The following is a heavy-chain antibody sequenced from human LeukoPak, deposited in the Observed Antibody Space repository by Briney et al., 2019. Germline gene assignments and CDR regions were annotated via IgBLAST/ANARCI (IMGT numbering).Heavy chain of an antibody. V-gene: IGHV3-53*01. J-gene: IGHJ6*03. CDR3: ASGSGSYRTPYYYMDV. D-gene: IGHD3-10*01. CDR1: GFTVSSNY. Sequence: GGSLRLSCAASGFTVSSNYMSWVRQAPGKGLEWVSVIYSGGSTYYADSVKGRFTISRDNSKSTLYPQMNSLRAEDTAVYYCASGSGSYRTPYYYMDVWGTGTTVTVSS. CDR2: IYSGGST.